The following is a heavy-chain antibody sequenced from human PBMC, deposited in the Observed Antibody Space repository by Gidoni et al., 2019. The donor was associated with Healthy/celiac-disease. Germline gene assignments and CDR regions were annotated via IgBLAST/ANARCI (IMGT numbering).Heavy chain of an antibody. V-gene: IGHV4-39*01. Sequence: STYYNPSLKSRVTISVDTSKNQFSLKLSSVTAADTAVYYCARSGGEKVVIEGAFDIWGQGTMVTVSS. CDR2: ST. CDR3: ARSGGEKVVIEGAFDI. D-gene: IGHD3-22*01. J-gene: IGHJ3*02.